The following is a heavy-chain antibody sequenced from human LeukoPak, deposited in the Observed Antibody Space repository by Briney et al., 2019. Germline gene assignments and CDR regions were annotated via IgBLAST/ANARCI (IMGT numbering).Heavy chain of an antibody. D-gene: IGHD3-16*01. CDR2: IKQDGSEK. CDR3: LYGGYFQH. V-gene: IGHV3-7*01. Sequence: PGGSLRLSCAASGFTFSSYWMSWVRQAPGKGLEWVASIKQDGSEKYYVDSVKGRFTISRDNAKSSLYLQMNSLRAEDTAVYFCLYGGYFQHWGQGTLVTVSS. CDR1: GFTFSSYW. J-gene: IGHJ1*01.